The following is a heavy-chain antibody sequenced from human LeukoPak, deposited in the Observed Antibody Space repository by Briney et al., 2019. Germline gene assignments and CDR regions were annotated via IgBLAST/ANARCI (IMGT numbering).Heavy chain of an antibody. V-gene: IGHV4-4*07. J-gene: IGHJ4*02. CDR1: GGSISSYY. CDR2: IYNSGNT. Sequence: SETLSLTCTVSGGSISSYYWSWIRQPAGKGLEWIGRIYNSGNTNYNPSLKSRVTISVDTSKNQFSLKLSSVTAADTAVYYCARVGRWVGSGWYAYDYWGQGTLVTVSS. D-gene: IGHD6-19*01. CDR3: ARVGRWVGSGWYAYDY.